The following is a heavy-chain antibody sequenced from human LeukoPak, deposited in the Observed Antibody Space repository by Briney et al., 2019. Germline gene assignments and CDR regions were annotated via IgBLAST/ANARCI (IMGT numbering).Heavy chain of an antibody. Sequence: SETLSLTCTVSGYSISSGYYWGWIRQPPGKGLEWIGSTYHSGSTYYNPSLKSRVTISVDTSKNQFSLKLSSVTAADTAVYYCARDTHNYYGSGSYYPFYYYYYGMDVWGQGTTVTVSS. J-gene: IGHJ6*02. CDR1: GYSISSGYY. D-gene: IGHD3-10*01. CDR3: ARDTHNYYGSGSYYPFYYYYYGMDV. V-gene: IGHV4-38-2*02. CDR2: TYHSGST.